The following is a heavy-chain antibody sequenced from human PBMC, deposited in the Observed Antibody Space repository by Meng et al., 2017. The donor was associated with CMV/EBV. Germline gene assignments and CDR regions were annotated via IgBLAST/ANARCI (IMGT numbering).Heavy chain of an antibody. D-gene: IGHD6-13*01. J-gene: IGHJ4*02. CDR3: ARVLSLVAAAGPYYFDY. Sequence: SETLSLTCTVSGGSISSSSYYWGWIRQPPGKGLEWIGSIYYSGSTYYNPSLKSRVTISVGTSKNQFSLKLSSVTAADTAVYYCARVLSLVAAAGPYYFDYWGQGTLVTVS. V-gene: IGHV4-39*07. CDR1: GGSISSSSYY. CDR2: IYYSGST.